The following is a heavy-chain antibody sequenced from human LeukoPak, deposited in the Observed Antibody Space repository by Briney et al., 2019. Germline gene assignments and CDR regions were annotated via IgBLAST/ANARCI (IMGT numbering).Heavy chain of an antibody. CDR3: ARDFDYDIAFSKSRIDY. D-gene: IGHD3-9*01. J-gene: IGHJ4*02. Sequence: ASVKVSCKASGYTFTNYYMHWVRQAPGQGLEWMGIINPSGGSTSYAQKFQGRITMIRDTSTSTVFMESSSLRSEDTAVYYCARDFDYDIAFSKSRIDYWGQGTLVTVSS. V-gene: IGHV1-46*01. CDR2: INPSGGST. CDR1: GYTFTNYY.